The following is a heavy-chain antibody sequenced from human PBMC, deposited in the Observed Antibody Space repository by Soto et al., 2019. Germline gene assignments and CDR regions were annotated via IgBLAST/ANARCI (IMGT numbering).Heavy chain of an antibody. Sequence: SETLSLTCTVSGGSISGGDYYWSWIRQPPGKGLEWIGYIYYSGSTYYNPSLKSPVTISVDTSKNQFSLKLSSVTAADTAVYYCAREIRPPSPYDILTGYYRAPFDYWGQGTPVTVS. CDR3: AREIRPPSPYDILTGYYRAPFDY. V-gene: IGHV4-30-4*01. J-gene: IGHJ4*02. CDR1: GGSISGGDYY. CDR2: IYYSGST. D-gene: IGHD3-9*01.